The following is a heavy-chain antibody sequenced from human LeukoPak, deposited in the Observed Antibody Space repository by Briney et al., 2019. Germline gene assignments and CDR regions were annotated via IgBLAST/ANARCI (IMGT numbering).Heavy chain of an antibody. D-gene: IGHD3-22*01. CDR3: ARARGPPQYYYDSSGYYGF. J-gene: IGHJ3*01. Sequence: SETLSLTCTVSGGSISSSSYYWGWIRQPPGEGLEWIGSIYYSGSTYYNPSLKSRVTISVDTSKNQFSLKLSSVTAADTAVYYCARARGPPQYYYDSSGYYGFWGQGTMVTVSS. CDR2: IYYSGST. CDR1: GGSISSSSYY. V-gene: IGHV4-39*07.